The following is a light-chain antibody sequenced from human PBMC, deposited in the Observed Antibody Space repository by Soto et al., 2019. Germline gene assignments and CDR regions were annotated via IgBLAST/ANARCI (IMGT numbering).Light chain of an antibody. CDR3: QSFDSSFIGLV. V-gene: IGLV1-40*01. CDR1: NSNIGADYG. CDR2: DNT. Sequence: QSVLTQPPSVTGAPGQRVTISCTGSNSNIGADYGVHWYQQFPETAPKLLIYDNTNRPSGVPDRFSGSKSGTSASLAITGLQAEDEADYYCQSFDSSFIGLVFGGGTKLTVL. J-gene: IGLJ2*01.